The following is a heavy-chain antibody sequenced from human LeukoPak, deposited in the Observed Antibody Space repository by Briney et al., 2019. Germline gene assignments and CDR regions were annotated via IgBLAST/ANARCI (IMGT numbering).Heavy chain of an antibody. Sequence: GGSLRLSCAASGFPFNAYWMTWVRQAPGKGLEWVSAISGSGGSTYYADSVKGRFTISRDNSKNTLYLQMNSLRAEDTAVYYCAKDQDVPYYDFWSGYLGTDFDYWGQGTLVTVSS. J-gene: IGHJ4*02. CDR1: GFPFNAYW. CDR2: ISGSGGST. V-gene: IGHV3-23*01. CDR3: AKDQDVPYYDFWSGYLGTDFDY. D-gene: IGHD3-3*01.